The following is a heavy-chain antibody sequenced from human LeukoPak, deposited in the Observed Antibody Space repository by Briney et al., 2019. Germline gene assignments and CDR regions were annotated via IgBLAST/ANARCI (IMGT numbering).Heavy chain of an antibody. J-gene: IGHJ4*02. CDR2: ISAYNGNT. Sequence: ASVKVSCKASGYAFTSYGISWVRQAPGQGLEWMGWISAYNGNTNYAQKLQGRVTMTTGTSTSTAYMELRSLRSDDTAVYYCARNQELLGPFDYWGQGTLVTVSS. CDR3: ARNQELLGPFDY. D-gene: IGHD7-27*01. CDR1: GYAFTSYG. V-gene: IGHV1-18*01.